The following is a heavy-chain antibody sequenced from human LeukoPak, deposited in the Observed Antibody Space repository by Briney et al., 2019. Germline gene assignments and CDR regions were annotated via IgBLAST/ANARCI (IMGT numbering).Heavy chain of an antibody. J-gene: IGHJ5*01. Sequence: SETLSLTCAVYGASFSYDYWSWIRQAPGKGLEWIGEINHSGSITYNPSLKSRVTISAEKSKSQFTLRLTSVTAADTAVYYCAKGVWAPRFDSWGQGTLVTVSS. CDR3: AKGVWAPRFDS. D-gene: IGHD7-27*01. CDR2: INHSGSI. CDR1: GASFSYDY. V-gene: IGHV4-34*01.